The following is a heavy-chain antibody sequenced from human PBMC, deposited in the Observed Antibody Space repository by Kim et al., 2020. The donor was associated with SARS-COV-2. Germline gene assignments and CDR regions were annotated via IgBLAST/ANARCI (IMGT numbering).Heavy chain of an antibody. CDR1: GFTVSSNY. CDR2: IYSGGST. V-gene: IGHV3-53*01. D-gene: IGHD2-2*01. Sequence: GGSLRLSCAASGFTVSSNYMSWVRQAPGKGLEWVSVIYSGGSTYYADSVKGRFTISRDNSKNTLYLQMNSLRAEDTAVYYCARGCSTSCYEGAFDIWGQGTMVTVSS. CDR3: ARGCSTSCYEGAFDI. J-gene: IGHJ3*02.